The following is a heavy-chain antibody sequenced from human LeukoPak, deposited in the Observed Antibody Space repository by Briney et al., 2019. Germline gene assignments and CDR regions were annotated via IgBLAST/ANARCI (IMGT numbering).Heavy chain of an antibody. V-gene: IGHV3-11*01. CDR2: ISNSGGSI. CDR1: GFTFSDYY. CDR3: ARDRSGWTTLDV. Sequence: PGGSLRLSCAASGFTFSDYYMSWLRQAPGKGLEWVSYISNSGGSIYCPDSMKGRFTISRDNAKNSLYLQMNSLRAEDTAVYYCARDRSGWTTLDVWGQGTTVTVSS. D-gene: IGHD6-19*01. J-gene: IGHJ6*02.